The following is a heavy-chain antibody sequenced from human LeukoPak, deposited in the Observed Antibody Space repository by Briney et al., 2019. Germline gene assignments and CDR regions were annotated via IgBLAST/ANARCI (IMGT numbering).Heavy chain of an antibody. CDR1: GFTFSSYA. J-gene: IGHJ4*02. V-gene: IGHV3-23*01. Sequence: PGGSLRLSCAASGFTFSSYAMSWVRQAPGKGLEWVSAISGSGGSTYYADSVKGRFTISRDNSKNTLYLQMNSLRAEDTAVYYCAKPRGDYYDSSGYYYGDWGQGTLVTVSS. D-gene: IGHD3-22*01. CDR3: AKPRGDYYDSSGYYYGD. CDR2: ISGSGGST.